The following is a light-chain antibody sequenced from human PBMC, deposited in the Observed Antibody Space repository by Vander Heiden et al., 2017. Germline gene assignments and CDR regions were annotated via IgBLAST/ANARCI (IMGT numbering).Light chain of an antibody. V-gene: IGLV2-8*01. CDR1: SSDVGGFNY. J-gene: IGLJ2*01. CDR2: EVS. CDR3: SSYAGSNNLV. Sequence: QSALTQPPSASGSPGQSVTISCTGTSSDVGGFNYVSWYQQYPGKAPKLMISEVSKRPSGVPDRFSGSKSGNTASLTVSGLQAEDEADYYCSSYAGSNNLVFGGGTKLTVL.